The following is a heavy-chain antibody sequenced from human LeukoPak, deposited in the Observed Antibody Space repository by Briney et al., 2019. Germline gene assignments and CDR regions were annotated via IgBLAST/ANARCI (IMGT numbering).Heavy chain of an antibody. CDR2: IYTSGST. CDR3: ARIVGAITYYYYYMDV. D-gene: IGHD1-26*01. CDR1: GGSISSYY. Sequence: SETLSLTCTVSGGSISSYYWSWIRQPAGKGQEWIGRIYTSGSTNYNPSLKSRVTISVDTSKNQFSLKLSSVTAADTAVYYCARIVGAITYYYYYMDVWGKGTTVTVSS. V-gene: IGHV4-4*07. J-gene: IGHJ6*03.